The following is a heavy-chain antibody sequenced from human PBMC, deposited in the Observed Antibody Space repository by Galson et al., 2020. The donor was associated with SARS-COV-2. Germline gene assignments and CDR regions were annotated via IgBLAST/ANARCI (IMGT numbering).Heavy chain of an antibody. Sequence: GGSLRLSCVASGFIFGSHAMHWVRQAPGKGLDWVAVISTDGNDKYYADSVKGRFTMSRDNSKNTLYLQMDSLRPEDTAAYYCARDYHGLRTESCGMDVWGQGTTVIVSS. D-gene: IGHD3-10*01. V-gene: IGHV3-30*04. CDR1: GFIFGSHA. CDR2: ISTDGNDK. CDR3: ARDYHGLRTESCGMDV. J-gene: IGHJ6*02.